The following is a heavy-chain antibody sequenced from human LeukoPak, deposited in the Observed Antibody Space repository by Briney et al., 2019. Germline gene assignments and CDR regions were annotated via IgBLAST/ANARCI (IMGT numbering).Heavy chain of an antibody. CDR3: AKDLRYCSSTSCDDY. J-gene: IGHJ4*02. CDR1: GFTFSSYA. CDR2: ISGSGGST. Sequence: GGSLRLSCAASGFTFSSYAMSWVRQAPGKGLEWVSAISGSGGSTYYADSVKGRFTISRDNSKNTLYLQMNSLRAEDTAVYYCAKDLRYCSSTSCDDYWGQGTLVTVSS. D-gene: IGHD2-2*01. V-gene: IGHV3-23*01.